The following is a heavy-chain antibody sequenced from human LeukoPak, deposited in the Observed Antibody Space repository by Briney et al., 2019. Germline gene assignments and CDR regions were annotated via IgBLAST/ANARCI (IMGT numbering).Heavy chain of an antibody. CDR3: ARDRRGIVGATDGDFDY. J-gene: IGHJ4*02. CDR1: GGSISSYY. CDR2: IYHSGST. Sequence: SETLSLTCTVSGGSISSYYWGWIRQPPGKGLEWIGSIYHSGSTYYNPSLKSRVTISVDTSKNQFSLKLSSVTAADTAVYYCARDRRGIVGATDGDFDYWGQGTLVTVSS. V-gene: IGHV4-38-2*02. D-gene: IGHD1-26*01.